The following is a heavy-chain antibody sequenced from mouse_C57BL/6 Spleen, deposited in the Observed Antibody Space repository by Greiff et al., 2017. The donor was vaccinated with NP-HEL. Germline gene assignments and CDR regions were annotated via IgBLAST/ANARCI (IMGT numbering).Heavy chain of an antibody. CDR3: AREDDYDGRNY. CDR2: IYPGSGNT. D-gene: IGHD2-4*01. CDR1: GYTFTDYY. J-gene: IGHJ2*01. Sequence: VQLQQSGAELVRPGASVKLSCKASGYTFTDYYINWVKQRPGQGLEWIARIYPGSGNTYYNEKFKGKATLTAEKSSSTAYMQLSSLTSEDSAVYFCAREDDYDGRNYWGQGTTLTVSS. V-gene: IGHV1-76*01.